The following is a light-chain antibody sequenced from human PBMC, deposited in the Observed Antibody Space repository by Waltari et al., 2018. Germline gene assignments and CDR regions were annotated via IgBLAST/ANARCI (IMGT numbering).Light chain of an antibody. CDR1: SSDIGGYSS. CDR3: SSYKGSSTLYV. Sequence: QSALTQPASVSGAPGQSITISCTGTSSDIGGYSSVSWYPQHPGKAPKLMIYDVTKRPAGVSNRCSGSNSGSTASRTISGLQAEDEADYYCSSYKGSSTLYVFGTGTKVTVL. J-gene: IGLJ1*01. V-gene: IGLV2-14*01. CDR2: DVT.